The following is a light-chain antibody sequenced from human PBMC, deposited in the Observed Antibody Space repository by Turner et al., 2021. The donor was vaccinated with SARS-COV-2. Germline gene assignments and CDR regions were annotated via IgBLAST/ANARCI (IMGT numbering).Light chain of an antibody. CDR3: KQSYTTPKK. V-gene: IGKV1-39*01. J-gene: IGKJ1*01. CDR2: ATS. Sequence: DIQLTQSPSSLSASVGDRVTITCRASQCIYSYLNWYQKKPGKDPKLRISATSTLQSGVPSRFSGSGSGTDFTLTITSLQPDDFATYHCKQSYTTPKKFGQGTKVEI. CDR1: QCIYSY.